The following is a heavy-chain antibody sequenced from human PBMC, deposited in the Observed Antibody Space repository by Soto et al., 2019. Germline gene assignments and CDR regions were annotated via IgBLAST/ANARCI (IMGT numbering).Heavy chain of an antibody. J-gene: IGHJ4*02. CDR2: INHSGST. D-gene: IGHD2-8*02. V-gene: IGHV4-34*01. CDR3: ARDKITGLFDY. Sequence: SETLSLTCAVYGVTFSGYYWTWIRQPPGTGLEWIGEINHSGSTNYNPSLKSRVTISVDTSKNQFSLKLTSVTAADTAVYYCARDKITGLFDYWGQGTQVTSPQ. CDR1: GVTFSGYY.